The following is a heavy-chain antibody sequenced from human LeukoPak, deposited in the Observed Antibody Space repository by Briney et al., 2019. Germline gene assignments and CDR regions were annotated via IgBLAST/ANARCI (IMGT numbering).Heavy chain of an antibody. CDR1: GYSFTTYW. V-gene: IGHV5-51*01. J-gene: IGHJ4*02. CDR3: ARCGSGSSCDY. Sequence: GGSLKISCKGSGYSFTTYWIGWVRPMPGKGLEWMGIIYPGDSDAIYSPSFQGQVTMSADKSISTAYLQWSSLKASDTATYYCARCGSGSSCDYWGQGTLVTVSS. CDR2: IYPGDSDA. D-gene: IGHD3-10*01.